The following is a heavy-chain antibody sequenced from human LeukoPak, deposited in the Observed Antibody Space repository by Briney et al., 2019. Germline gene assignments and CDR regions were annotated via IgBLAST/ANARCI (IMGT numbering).Heavy chain of an antibody. D-gene: IGHD3-22*01. CDR2: IIPIFGIA. Sequence: GASVKVSCKASGGTFSSYAISWVRQAPGQGLEWMGRIIPIFGIANYAQKFQGRVTITADKSTSTAYMELSSLRSEDTAVYYCARDHPDYYGSSGYYGWYFDLWGRGTLVTVSS. V-gene: IGHV1-69*04. CDR1: GGTFSSYA. CDR3: ARDHPDYYGSSGYYGWYFDL. J-gene: IGHJ2*01.